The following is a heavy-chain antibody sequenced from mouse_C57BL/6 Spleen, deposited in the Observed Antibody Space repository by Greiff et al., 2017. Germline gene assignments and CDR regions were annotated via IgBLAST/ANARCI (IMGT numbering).Heavy chain of an antibody. CDR1: GFTFSSYA. J-gene: IGHJ3*01. CDR3: ARDTLYYRGFAY. Sequence: EVHLVESGGGLVKPGGSLKLSCAASGFTFSSYAMSWVRQTPEKRLEWVATISDGGSYTYYPDNVKGRFTISRDNAKNNLYLQMSHLKSEDTAMYYCARDTLYYRGFAYWGQGTLVTVSA. CDR2: ISDGGSYT. D-gene: IGHD2-12*01. V-gene: IGHV5-4*01.